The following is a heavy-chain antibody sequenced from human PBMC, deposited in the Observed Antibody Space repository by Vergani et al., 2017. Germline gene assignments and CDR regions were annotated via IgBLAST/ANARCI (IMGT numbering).Heavy chain of an antibody. CDR1: GGTFSSYA. Sequence: QVQLVQSGAEVKKPGSSVKVSCKASGGTFSSYAISWVRQAPGQGLEWMGRIIPIFGTANYAQKFQGRVTITTDESTSTAYMELSSLRSEDTAVYYCARYGGYCSGGSCYSTYYYGMDVWGQGTTVTVSS. J-gene: IGHJ6*02. D-gene: IGHD2-15*01. CDR3: ARYGGYCSGGSCYSTYYYGMDV. V-gene: IGHV1-69*05. CDR2: IIPIFGTA.